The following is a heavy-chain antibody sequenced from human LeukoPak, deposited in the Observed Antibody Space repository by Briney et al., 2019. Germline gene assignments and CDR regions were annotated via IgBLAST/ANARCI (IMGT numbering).Heavy chain of an antibody. CDR3: ARGASTYCTNGVCYTMDYYYYMDV. CDR1: GGSISSYY. CDR2: IYYSGST. V-gene: IGHV4-59*01. Sequence: SETLSLTCTVSGGSISSYYWSWIRQPPGKGLEWVGYIYYSGSTNYNPSLKSRVTISVDTSKNQFSLKLSSVTAADTAVYYCARGASTYCTNGVCYTMDYYYYMDVWGKGTTVTVSS. D-gene: IGHD2-8*01. J-gene: IGHJ6*03.